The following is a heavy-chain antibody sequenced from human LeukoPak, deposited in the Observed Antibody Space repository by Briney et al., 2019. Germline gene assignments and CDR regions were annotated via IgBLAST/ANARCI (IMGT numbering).Heavy chain of an antibody. CDR1: GYSFTNYW. CDR2: INPEDSDT. D-gene: IGHD3-22*01. J-gene: IGHJ4*02. Sequence: GESLKISCQGSGYSFTNYWIGWVRQMPGRGLEWMGLINPEDSDTRYTLSFQGQVTLSADKSIRAAYLQWGSLKASDTAMYYCARLIDGSGSPVYWGQGTLVTVSS. V-gene: IGHV5-51*01. CDR3: ARLIDGSGSPVY.